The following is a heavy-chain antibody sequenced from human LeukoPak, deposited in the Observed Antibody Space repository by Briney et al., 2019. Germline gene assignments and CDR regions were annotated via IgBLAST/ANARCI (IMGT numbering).Heavy chain of an antibody. CDR3: AKGYGESHFNS. Sequence: PGGSLRLDCSSSGFTFRSYGMHRVRQAPGKGLEWVAFIRFDGSNQYYADSVKGRFTISRDNSNNTLSLQMNTLRGDDTAVYFCAKGYGESHFNSCRQGTLVTVSS. V-gene: IGHV3-30*02. CDR2: IRFDGSNQ. J-gene: IGHJ4*02. CDR1: GFTFRSYG. D-gene: IGHD5-18*01.